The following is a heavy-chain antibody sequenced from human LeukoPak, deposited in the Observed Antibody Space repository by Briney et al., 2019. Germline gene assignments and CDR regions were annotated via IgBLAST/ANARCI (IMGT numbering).Heavy chain of an antibody. CDR2: LKSKTDGGTT. V-gene: IGHV3-15*01. CDR3: TTDVDTANDY. CDR1: GFTFSNAW. J-gene: IGHJ4*02. Sequence: GGSLRLSCAASGFTFSNAWMSWVRQAPGEGLEWVGRLKSKTDGGTTDYAAPVKGRFTISRDASKNTLYLQMNSLKTEDTAVYYCTTDVDTANDYWGQGTLVTVS. D-gene: IGHD5-18*01.